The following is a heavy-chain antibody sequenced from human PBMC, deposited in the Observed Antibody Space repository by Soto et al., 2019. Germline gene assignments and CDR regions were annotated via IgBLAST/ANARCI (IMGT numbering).Heavy chain of an antibody. CDR3: ARDPRHCSGGGCSFDY. CDR1: GFTFSTYN. D-gene: IGHD2-15*01. Sequence: PGGSLRLSCAASGFTFSTYNMNWVRQAPGKGLEWVSYISSSSSTIYYADSVKGRFTISRDNAKNSLYLQMNSLRDEDTAVYYCARDPRHCSGGGCSFDYWGQGTLVTVSS. CDR2: ISSSSSTI. V-gene: IGHV3-48*02. J-gene: IGHJ4*02.